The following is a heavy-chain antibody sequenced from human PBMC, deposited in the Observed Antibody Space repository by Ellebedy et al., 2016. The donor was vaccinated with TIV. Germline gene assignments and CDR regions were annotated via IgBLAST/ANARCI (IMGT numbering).Heavy chain of an antibody. Sequence: GESLKISXAASGFTFSNAWMSWVRQAPGKGLEWVSAISGSGGSTYYADSVKGRFTISRDNAKNSLYLQMNSLRAEDTAVYYCARYDFWSGYYTTFDYWGQGTLVTVSS. J-gene: IGHJ4*02. CDR3: ARYDFWSGYYTTFDY. D-gene: IGHD3-3*01. CDR1: GFTFSNAW. CDR2: ISGSGGST. V-gene: IGHV3-21*01.